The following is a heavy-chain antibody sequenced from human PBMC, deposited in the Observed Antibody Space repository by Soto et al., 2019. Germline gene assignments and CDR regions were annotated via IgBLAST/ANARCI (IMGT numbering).Heavy chain of an antibody. CDR2: INSAGTTT. CDR3: AREGFYGSGKNYYYYGMDV. V-gene: IGHV3-74*01. D-gene: IGHD3-10*01. CDR1: GFTFSIYW. J-gene: IGHJ6*02. Sequence: GGSLRLSCAASGFTFSIYWMHWVRQAPGKGLVWVSRINSAGTTTTYADSMKGRFTISRDNAKNTLYLQMNSLRAEDTAVYYCAREGFYGSGKNYYYYGMDVWGQGTTVTVSS.